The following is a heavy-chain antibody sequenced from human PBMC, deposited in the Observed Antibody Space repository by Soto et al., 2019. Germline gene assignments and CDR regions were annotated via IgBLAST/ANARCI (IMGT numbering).Heavy chain of an antibody. V-gene: IGHV3-72*01. J-gene: IGHJ6*02. CDR1: GLIFSDYH. D-gene: IGHD6-19*01. Sequence: EVQLVESGGGLVQPGGSLRLSCAASGLIFSDYHMDWVRQAPGKGLEWVGRIRRKANSYTTEYAASVKGRFTISRDDSKNSRYLQRNSLKSEDTAVYYCAMLGGWSGGSSGMDVWGQGTTVTVSS. CDR3: AMLGGWSGGSSGMDV. CDR2: IRRKANSYTT.